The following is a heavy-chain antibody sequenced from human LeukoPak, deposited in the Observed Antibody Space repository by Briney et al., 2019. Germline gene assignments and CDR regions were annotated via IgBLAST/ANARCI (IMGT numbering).Heavy chain of an antibody. J-gene: IGHJ5*02. D-gene: IGHD1-7*01. CDR1: GGSISSGGYY. CDR3: ARVRQKYNWNYWFDP. CDR2: IYYSGST. V-gene: IGHV4-31*03. Sequence: TSETLSLTCTVSGGSISSGGYYWSWIRQHPGKGLEWIGYIYYSGSTYYNPPLKSRVTISVDTSKNQFSLKLSSVTAADTAVYYCARVRQKYNWNYWFDPWGQGTLVTVSS.